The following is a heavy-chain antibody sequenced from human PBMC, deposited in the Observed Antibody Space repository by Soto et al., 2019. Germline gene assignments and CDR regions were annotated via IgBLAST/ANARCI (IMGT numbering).Heavy chain of an antibody. Sequence: SETLSLTCAVYGGSFSGYYWTWIRQTPGRGLEWIGEINRSGSANCNPSLKSRLTMSVDTSKNQFSLKLISVTAADTAKYFCAREGNLGRWLQPLDFWGQGTRVTVSS. D-gene: IGHD5-12*01. J-gene: IGHJ4*02. CDR2: INRSGSA. V-gene: IGHV4-34*01. CDR3: AREGNLGRWLQPLDF. CDR1: GGSFSGYY.